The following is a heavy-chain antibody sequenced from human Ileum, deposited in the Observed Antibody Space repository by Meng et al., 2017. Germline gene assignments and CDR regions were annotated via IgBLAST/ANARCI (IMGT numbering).Heavy chain of an antibody. CDR2: TYYSGTT. Sequence: QVQLQESGPRLVKPSQTLSLTCTVSGGSISGSYWSWVRQFPGKGLEWIGYTYYSGTTNYNPSLRGRVTRSVDTSRAQFSLKLTSVTAADTAIYYCARGKAIPDFWGQGTLVTVSS. CDR1: GGSISGSY. V-gene: IGHV4-59*08. D-gene: IGHD2-2*02. CDR3: ARGKAIPDF. J-gene: IGHJ4*02.